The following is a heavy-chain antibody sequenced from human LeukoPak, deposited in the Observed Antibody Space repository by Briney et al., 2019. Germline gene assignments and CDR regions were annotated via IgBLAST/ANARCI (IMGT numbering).Heavy chain of an antibody. CDR3: ARQSCSSTSCQMYYFDY. Sequence: GASVKVSCKASGYTFTSYWIGWVRQMPGKGLEWMGIIYPGDSDTRYSPSFQGQVTISADKSISTAYLQWSSLKASDTAMYYCARQSCSSTSCQMYYFDYWGQGTLVTVSS. CDR1: GYTFTSYW. V-gene: IGHV5-51*01. J-gene: IGHJ4*02. CDR2: IYPGDSDT. D-gene: IGHD2-2*01.